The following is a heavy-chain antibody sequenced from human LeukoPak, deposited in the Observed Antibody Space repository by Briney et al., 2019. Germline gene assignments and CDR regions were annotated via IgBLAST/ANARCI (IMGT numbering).Heavy chain of an antibody. CDR1: GGSISSYY. Sequence: SETLSLTCTVSGGSISSYYWSWIRQPPGKGLEWTGYIYYSGSTNYNPSLKSRVTISVDTSKNQFSLKLSSVTAADTAVYYCARASGYCSGGSCYFFDYWGQGTLVTVSS. CDR3: ARASGYCSGGSCYFFDY. CDR2: IYYSGST. J-gene: IGHJ4*02. D-gene: IGHD2-15*01. V-gene: IGHV4-59*01.